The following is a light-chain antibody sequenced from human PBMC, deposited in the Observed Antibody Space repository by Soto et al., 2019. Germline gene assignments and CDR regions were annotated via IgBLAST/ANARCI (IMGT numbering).Light chain of an antibody. CDR3: SSYTSSSTLVV. J-gene: IGLJ2*01. CDR2: DVS. CDR1: SSDVGGYIF. V-gene: IGLV2-14*03. Sequence: QSALTQPASVSGSPGQSITISCTGTSSDVGGYIFVSWYQQHPGKAPKLMIYDVSYRPSGVSNRFSGSKSDNTASLTISGLQAEDEADYYCSSYTSSSTLVVFGGGTKVTVL.